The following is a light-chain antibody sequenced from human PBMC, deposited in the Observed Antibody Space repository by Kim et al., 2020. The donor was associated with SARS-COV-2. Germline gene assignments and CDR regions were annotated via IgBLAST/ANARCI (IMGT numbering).Light chain of an antibody. Sequence: DIVMTQSPDSLAVSLGERATINCKSSQSILYSSKNKDSLVWYQQKPGQPPKLLISWASTRESGVPDRFSGSGSGTEFTLTISSLQAEDVAVYYCQQYYATPHTFGQGTKLEIK. V-gene: IGKV4-1*01. CDR2: WAS. CDR3: QQYYATPHT. CDR1: QSILYSSKNKDS. J-gene: IGKJ2*01.